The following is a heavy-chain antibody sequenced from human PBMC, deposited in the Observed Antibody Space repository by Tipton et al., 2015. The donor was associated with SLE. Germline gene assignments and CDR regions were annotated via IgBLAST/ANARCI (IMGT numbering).Heavy chain of an antibody. D-gene: IGHD6-6*01. CDR3: ASTNIAARPGYFDY. V-gene: IGHV4-39*07. CDR1: GGSISDSNYN. CDR2: IYYSGNT. Sequence: TLSLTCTVSGGSISDSNYNWGWIRQPPGKGLEWIGNIYYSGNTYYNPSLKSRVTISLDTSKNQFSLKLGSVTAADTAVYYCASTNIAARPGYFDYWGQGALVTVSS. J-gene: IGHJ4*02.